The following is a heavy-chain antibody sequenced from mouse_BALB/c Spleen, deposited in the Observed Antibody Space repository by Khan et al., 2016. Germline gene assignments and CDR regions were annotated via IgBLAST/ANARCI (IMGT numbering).Heavy chain of an antibody. Sequence: QVQLKQSGPELKKPGETVKISCKASGYTFTNFGMNWVKQAPGKGLKWMGWINTYTGEPTYADDFEGRFAFSLETSASTAYLQINNLKNEDSATYFCAKLTGNAWFAYWGQGTLVTVSA. V-gene: IGHV9-3-1*01. CDR2: INTYTGEP. J-gene: IGHJ3*01. CDR1: GYTFTNFG. D-gene: IGHD4-1*01. CDR3: AKLTGNAWFAY.